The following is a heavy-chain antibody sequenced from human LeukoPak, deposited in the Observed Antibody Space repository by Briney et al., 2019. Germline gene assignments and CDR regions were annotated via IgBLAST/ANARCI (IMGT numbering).Heavy chain of an antibody. Sequence: PETLYLTCNVSGVSLNNYYWTWVRQSPGKGLEWIGYIFDIGNTNYNPSLKSRATISLDRSKNQFSLRLNSVTAADTAVYYCAKGMMPDWFDPWGQGTLVTAST. CDR1: GVSLNNYY. CDR3: AKGMMPDWFDP. D-gene: IGHD2-2*01. J-gene: IGHJ5*02. CDR2: IFDIGNT. V-gene: IGHV4-59*01.